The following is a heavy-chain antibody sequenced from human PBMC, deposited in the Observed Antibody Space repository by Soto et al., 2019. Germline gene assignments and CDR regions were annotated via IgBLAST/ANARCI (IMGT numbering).Heavy chain of an antibody. J-gene: IGHJ4*02. CDR3: AAVVVSASRNTGFDF. V-gene: IGHV4-39*01. CDR1: GVSINTNDYY. D-gene: IGHD2-8*02. CDR2: IFYSGST. Sequence: PSETLSLTCTVSGVSINTNDYYWGWVRQPPGKGLEWIGNIFYSGSTFYNPSLRTRLTISVDTSKNQFSLRLNSVTAADAAVYYCAAVVVSASRNTGFDFWGQGTLVTVSS.